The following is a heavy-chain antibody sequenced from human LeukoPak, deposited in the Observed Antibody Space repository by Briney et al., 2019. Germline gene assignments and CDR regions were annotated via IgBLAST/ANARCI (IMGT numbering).Heavy chain of an antibody. J-gene: IGHJ4*02. Sequence: GGSLRLSCAASGLTFSNYGMSWVRQAPGKGLEWVSAISGNGGNTYYADSVKGRFTISRDNSKNTLYLQMNSLRAEDTAVYYCARGHYDSSGYYIGPFDYWGQGTLVTVFS. D-gene: IGHD3-22*01. CDR2: ISGNGGNT. CDR1: GLTFSNYG. CDR3: ARGHYDSSGYYIGPFDY. V-gene: IGHV3-23*01.